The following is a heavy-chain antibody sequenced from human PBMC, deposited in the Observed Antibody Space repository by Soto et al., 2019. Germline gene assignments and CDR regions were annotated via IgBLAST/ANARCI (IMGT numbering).Heavy chain of an antibody. D-gene: IGHD3-10*01. Sequence: QVQLVQSGAEVKKPGSSVRVSCKASGDTFTFYSINWVRQAPGLGLEWMGRINPILSMSNYAQRFQGRVPXTXDXXASTAYMERSRLRSEDTAVYYCASSDGAGDRAFDYWGQGALVTVSS. CDR2: INPILSMS. CDR3: ASSDGAGDRAFDY. V-gene: IGHV1-69*02. J-gene: IGHJ4*02. CDR1: GDTFTFYS.